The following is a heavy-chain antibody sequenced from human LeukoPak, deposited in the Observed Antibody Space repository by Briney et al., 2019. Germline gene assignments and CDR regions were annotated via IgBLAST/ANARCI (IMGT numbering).Heavy chain of an antibody. J-gene: IGHJ4*02. CDR1: GFTFTSYP. CDR2: ISGGGGST. CDR3: AKGGKWDVTPFDY. V-gene: IGHV3-23*01. D-gene: IGHD1-26*01. Sequence: ETGGPLRPSCAAPGFTFTSYPINGVRQAPGKGWKWASTISGGGGSTYYADSVKGRFTISRDNSKNTLYLQVNSLRAEDTAVYYCAKGGKWDVTPFDYWGQGTLVTVSS.